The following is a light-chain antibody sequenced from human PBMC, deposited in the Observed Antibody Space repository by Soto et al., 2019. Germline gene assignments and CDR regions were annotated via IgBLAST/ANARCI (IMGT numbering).Light chain of an antibody. CDR2: WAS. CDR1: QSLLSSANNMHT. CDR3: QQHFGFVVT. V-gene: IGKV4-1*01. Sequence: DIVMTQFPDSLAVSLGERATISCKSSQSLLSSANNMHTLSWLQKKPGQPPKLLIYWASMRHPGVSDRFSGSASGTDFTLSISSLQPEDVAVYYCQQHFGFVVTLGGGTKVDIK. J-gene: IGKJ4*01.